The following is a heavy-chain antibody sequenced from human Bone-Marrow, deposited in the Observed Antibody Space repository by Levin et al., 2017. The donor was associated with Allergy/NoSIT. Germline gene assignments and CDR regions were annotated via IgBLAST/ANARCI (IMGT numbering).Heavy chain of an antibody. V-gene: IGHV1-46*01. J-gene: IGHJ4*02. CDR1: GYIFTNYS. CDR3: ARDNRAVSGAFDY. D-gene: IGHD6-19*01. CDR2: INPNGGAN. Sequence: ASVKVSCQASGYIFTNYSMHWVRQAPGHGLEWMGMINPNGGANTYAQTVRGRVTMTTDTSTNTVYMDLSSLKSEDTAVYFCARDNRAVSGAFDYWGQGTLVTVSS.